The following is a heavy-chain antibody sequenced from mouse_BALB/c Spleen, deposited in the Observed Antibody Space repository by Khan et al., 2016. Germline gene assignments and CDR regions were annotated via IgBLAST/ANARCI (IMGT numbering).Heavy chain of an antibody. Sequence: EVQLQESGPGLVKPSQSLSLTCTVTGYSITSDYAWNWIRQFPGNKLEWMGYISYSGSTSCNPSLKSRISITRDTSNNQFFLQLNSVTSEDTATYYCARSDYGSKDAMDYWGQGTSVTVSS. CDR2: ISYSGST. V-gene: IGHV3-2*02. CDR1: GYSITSDYA. CDR3: ARSDYGSKDAMDY. J-gene: IGHJ4*01. D-gene: IGHD1-1*01.